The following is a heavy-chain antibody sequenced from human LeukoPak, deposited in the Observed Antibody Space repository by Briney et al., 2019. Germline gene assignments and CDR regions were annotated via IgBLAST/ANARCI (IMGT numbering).Heavy chain of an antibody. D-gene: IGHD2-15*01. CDR3: ARLGYCSGGSCYAGAFDI. J-gene: IGHJ3*02. Sequence: GGSLRLSCAASGFTLSSYSMNWDRQAPGKGLEWVSSISSSSYYIFYADSVEGRFTISRDNAKNSLFLQMNSLRAEDTAVYYCARLGYCSGGSCYAGAFDIWGQGTMVTVSS. V-gene: IGHV3-21*01. CDR2: ISSSSYYI. CDR1: GFTLSSYS.